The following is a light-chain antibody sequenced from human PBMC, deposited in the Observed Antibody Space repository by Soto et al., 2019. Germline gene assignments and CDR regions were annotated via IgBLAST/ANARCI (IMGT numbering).Light chain of an antibody. CDR2: GNN. J-gene: IGLJ2*01. Sequence: QSVLTQPPSPSGTPGQRVTISCSGSNSNIGSNTVSWYQQLPGTAPKLLIYGNNQRPSGVPDRFSGSKSGTSASLAISGLQSEDEADYYCAAWDDSLNGVVFGGGTKLTVL. V-gene: IGLV1-44*01. CDR1: NSNIGSNT. CDR3: AAWDDSLNGVV.